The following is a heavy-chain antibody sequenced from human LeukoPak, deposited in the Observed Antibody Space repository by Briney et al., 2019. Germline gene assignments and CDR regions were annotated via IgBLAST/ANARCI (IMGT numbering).Heavy chain of an antibody. J-gene: IGHJ4*02. CDR3: ARDGRFLEWLLSDYYMDV. CDR2: INTNTGNP. V-gene: IGHV7-4-1*02. Sequence: ASVKVSCKASGYTFTSYAMNWVRQAPGQGREWMGWINTNTGNPTYAQGFTGRFVFSLDTSVSTAYLQISSLKAEDTAVYYCARDGRFLEWLLSDYYMDVWGQGTLVTVST. D-gene: IGHD3-3*01. CDR1: GYTFTSYA.